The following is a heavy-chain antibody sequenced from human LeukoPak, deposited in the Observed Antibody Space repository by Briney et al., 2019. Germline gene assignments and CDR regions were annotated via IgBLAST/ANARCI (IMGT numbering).Heavy chain of an antibody. V-gene: IGHV3-23*01. CDR2: ISGSGGGT. J-gene: IGHJ4*02. CDR1: GFTFSTYA. CDR3: ATPTTYFYDSSGFD. D-gene: IGHD3-22*01. Sequence: GGSLRLSCAASGFTFSTYAMSWVRQAAGKGLEWVSLISGSGGGTYYADSVKGRFTISRDNSKNTLYLQMNSLRAEDTALYYCATPTTYFYDSSGFDWGQGTLVTVSS.